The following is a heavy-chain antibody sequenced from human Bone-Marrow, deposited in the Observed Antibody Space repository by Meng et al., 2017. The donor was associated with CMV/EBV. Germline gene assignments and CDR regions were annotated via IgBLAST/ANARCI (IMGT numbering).Heavy chain of an antibody. CDR2: ISSSSSYI. J-gene: IGHJ6*02. D-gene: IGHD2-2*01. CDR3: AREVAPTKGYVMDV. Sequence: GGSLRLSCAVSGFTFSNYNMNWVRQAPGKGLEWVSCISSSSSYIYYADSVKGRFTISRVNAKNSLFLQMNSLRAEDTAVYYCAREVAPTKGYVMDVWGQGTTVTVSS. CDR1: GFTFSNYN. V-gene: IGHV3-21*06.